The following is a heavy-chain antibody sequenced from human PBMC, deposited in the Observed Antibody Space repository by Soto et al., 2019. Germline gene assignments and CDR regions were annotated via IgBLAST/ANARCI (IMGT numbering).Heavy chain of an antibody. CDR3: ATHGCMGGSCHFDY. Sequence: EVQLVESGGGLVQPGGSLRLSCAASGFTFSTYWMTWVRQAPGKGLEWVANIRHDGSEKYYVDFVKGGFTISRDNAKNSVYLQRNSLRAEDTGVYYCATHGCMGGSCHFDYWGKGTLVTVSS. CDR2: IRHDGSEK. D-gene: IGHD2-15*01. CDR1: GFTFSTYW. J-gene: IGHJ4*02. V-gene: IGHV3-7*01.